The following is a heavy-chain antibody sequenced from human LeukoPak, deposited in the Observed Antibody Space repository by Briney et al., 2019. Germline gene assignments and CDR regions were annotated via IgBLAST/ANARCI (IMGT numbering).Heavy chain of an antibody. Sequence: GGSLRLSCAVSGFTFSSYAMSWVRQAPGKGLEWVSAISGSGGSTYYADSVKGRFTISRDNSKNTLYLQMNSLRAEDTAVYYCAKVPRYNWNGGIDYWGQGTLVTVSS. J-gene: IGHJ4*02. CDR1: GFTFSSYA. CDR2: ISGSGGST. CDR3: AKVPRYNWNGGIDY. D-gene: IGHD1-20*01. V-gene: IGHV3-23*01.